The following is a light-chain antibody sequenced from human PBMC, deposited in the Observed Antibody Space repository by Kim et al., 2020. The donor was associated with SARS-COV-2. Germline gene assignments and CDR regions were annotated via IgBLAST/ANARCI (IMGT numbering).Light chain of an antibody. V-gene: IGKV4-1*01. J-gene: IGKJ2*01. CDR3: LQYFRTPYT. CDR2: WAS. CDR1: QSVLYSSNNNDL. Sequence: DIVMTQSPDSLAVSLGERATINCKSSQSVLYSSNNNDLLAWYQQKPGQPPTVLFYWASTRESGVPDRFSASGSGTEFTLTISSLQAEDVAVYYCLQYFRTPYTFGQGTKLEI.